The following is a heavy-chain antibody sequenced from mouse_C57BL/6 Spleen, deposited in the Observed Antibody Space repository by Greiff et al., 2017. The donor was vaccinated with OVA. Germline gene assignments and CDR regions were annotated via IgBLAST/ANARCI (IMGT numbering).Heavy chain of an antibody. Sequence: VHVKQSGPELVKPGASVKMSCKASGYTFTDYNMHWVKQSHGKSLEWIGYINPNNGGTSYNQKFKGKATLTVNKSSSTAYMELRSLTSEDSAVYYCARNPSNFYSFDYWGQGTTLTVSS. D-gene: IGHD4-1*01. V-gene: IGHV1-22*01. CDR3: ARNPSNFYSFDY. J-gene: IGHJ2*01. CDR2: INPNNGGT. CDR1: GYTFTDYN.